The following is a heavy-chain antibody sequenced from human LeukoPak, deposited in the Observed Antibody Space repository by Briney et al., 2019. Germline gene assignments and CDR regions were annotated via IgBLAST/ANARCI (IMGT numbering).Heavy chain of an antibody. CDR3: ARGGGYYPIDY. Sequence: PGGSLRLSCAASGFTFSSYAMSWVRQAPGKGLEWVSGISGSGVTAYYADSVKGRFTISRDTSKNILSLQLNGLRAEDTAVYYCARGGGYYPIDYWGQGTLVTVSS. V-gene: IGHV3-23*01. D-gene: IGHD2-15*01. CDR1: GFTFSSYA. J-gene: IGHJ4*02. CDR2: ISGSGVTA.